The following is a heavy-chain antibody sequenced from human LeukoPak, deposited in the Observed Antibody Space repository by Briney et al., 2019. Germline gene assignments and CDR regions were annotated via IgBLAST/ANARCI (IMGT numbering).Heavy chain of an antibody. CDR1: GFTFSSYA. Sequence: GGSLRLSCAASGFTFSSYAMSWVRQAPGKGLEWASAISGSGGSTYYADSVRGRFTISRDNSKNTLYLQMNSLRAEDTAVYYCAKDAGIAVAGAYTFDYWGQGTLVTVSS. J-gene: IGHJ4*02. CDR3: AKDAGIAVAGAYTFDY. CDR2: ISGSGGST. V-gene: IGHV3-23*01. D-gene: IGHD6-19*01.